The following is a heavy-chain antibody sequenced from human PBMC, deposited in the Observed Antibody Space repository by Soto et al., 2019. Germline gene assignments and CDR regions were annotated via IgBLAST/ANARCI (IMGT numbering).Heavy chain of an antibody. Sequence: GGSLRLSCAASGFTFTRYSMNWVRQAPGKGLEWVSSISSTTNYIYYADSMKGRFTVSRDNAKNSVYLEMNSLSAEDTALYYCARESEDLASNFDYRGQGTLVTVSS. CDR2: ISSTTNYI. CDR3: ARESEDLASNFDY. V-gene: IGHV3-21*01. CDR1: GFTFTRYS. J-gene: IGHJ4*02.